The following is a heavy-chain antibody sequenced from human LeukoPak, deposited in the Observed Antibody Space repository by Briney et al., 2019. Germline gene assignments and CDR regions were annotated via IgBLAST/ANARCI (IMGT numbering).Heavy chain of an antibody. CDR3: ARLRPNNYYYDSSGYFDY. Sequence: SETLSLTCAVSGYSISSGYYWGWIRQPPGKGLEWIGSIYHSGSTYYNPSLKSRVTISVDTSKNQFSLKLSSVTAADTAVYYCARLRPNNYYYDSSGYFDYWGQGTLVIVSS. V-gene: IGHV4-38-2*01. CDR1: GYSISSGYY. CDR2: IYHSGST. D-gene: IGHD3-22*01. J-gene: IGHJ4*02.